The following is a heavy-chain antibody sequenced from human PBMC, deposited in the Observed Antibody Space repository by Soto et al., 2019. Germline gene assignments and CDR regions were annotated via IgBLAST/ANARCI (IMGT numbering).Heavy chain of an antibody. CDR2: ISSSSGTI. Sequence: EVQLVESGGDLVQPGESLRVSCAASGFTFSNYDMNWVRQAPGKGLEWVSYISSSSGTIYYADSVKGRFTTSRDNAKNSLYLQMNSLIADDTAVYYCARGPTCIEGYCSSGSWHDYWGQGTLVTVSS. CDR1: GFTFSNYD. V-gene: IGHV3-48*01. D-gene: IGHD2-15*01. CDR3: ARGPTCIEGYCSSGSWHDY. J-gene: IGHJ4*02.